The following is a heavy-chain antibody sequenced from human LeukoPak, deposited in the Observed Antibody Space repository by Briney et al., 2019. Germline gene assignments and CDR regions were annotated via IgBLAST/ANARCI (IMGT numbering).Heavy chain of an antibody. V-gene: IGHV4-59*01. D-gene: IGHD6-19*01. CDR1: GGSINSFY. CDR2: ISYSGNT. CDR3: ARGSAI. J-gene: IGHJ4*02. Sequence: PSETLSLTCTVSGGSINSFYWSWIRQPPGKGLEWIGYISYSGNTNYNPSLKSRVTISLDTSKTQFFLKLISVTAADTALYYCARGSAIWGQGILVTVSS.